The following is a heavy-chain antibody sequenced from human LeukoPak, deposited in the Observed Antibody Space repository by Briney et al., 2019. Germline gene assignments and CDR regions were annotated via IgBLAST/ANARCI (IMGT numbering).Heavy chain of an antibody. CDR1: GFTFSNYV. CDR2: IGGGATT. J-gene: IGHJ4*02. Sequence: GGSLRLSCAASGFTFSNYVMSWVRQAPGKGLEWVSAIGGGATTYYADYVKGRFTISRDNSKNTLYLQMNSLRAEDTAVYYCASVDFDYWGQGTLVTVSS. V-gene: IGHV3-23*01. CDR3: ASVDFDY.